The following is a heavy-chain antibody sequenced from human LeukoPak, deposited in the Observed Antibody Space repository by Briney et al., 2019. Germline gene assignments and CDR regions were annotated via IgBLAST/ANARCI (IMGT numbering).Heavy chain of an antibody. CDR1: GGSFSGYY. CDR3: ARGGIVVVPAARPFDY. Sequence: PSETLSLTCAVYGGSFSGYYWCSIRQPPGKGLEWIGEINHSGSTNYNPSLKSRVTISVDTSKNQFSLKLSSVTAADTAVYYCARGGIVVVPAARPFDYWGQGTLVTVSS. D-gene: IGHD2-2*02. V-gene: IGHV4-34*01. CDR2: INHSGST. J-gene: IGHJ4*02.